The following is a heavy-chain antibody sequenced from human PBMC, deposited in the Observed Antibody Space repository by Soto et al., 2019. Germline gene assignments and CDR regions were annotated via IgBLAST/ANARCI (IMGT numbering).Heavy chain of an antibody. Sequence: ASVKVSCKASGYTFTSYGISWVRQAPGQGLEWMGWIGAYNGNTNYAQKLQGRVTMTTDTSTSTAYMELRSLRSDDTAVYYCARDLPVTTQTFIDYWGQGTLVTVSS. V-gene: IGHV1-18*01. J-gene: IGHJ4*02. CDR1: GYTFTSYG. CDR3: ARDLPVTTQTFIDY. D-gene: IGHD4-17*01. CDR2: IGAYNGNT.